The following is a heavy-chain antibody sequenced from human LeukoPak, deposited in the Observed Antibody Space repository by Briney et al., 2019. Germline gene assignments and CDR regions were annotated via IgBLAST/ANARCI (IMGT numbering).Heavy chain of an antibody. D-gene: IGHD1-26*01. V-gene: IGHV3-74*01. CDR3: ARDPYSGTYGNTYYYYMDV. CDR1: GFTFSSYW. CDR2: INSDGSST. Sequence: GALRLSCAASGFTFSSYWMHWVRQAPGKGLVWVSRINSDGSSTSYADSVKGRFTISRDNAKNTLYLQMNSLTAEDTAVYYCARDPYSGTYGNTYYYYMDVWGKGTTVTISS. J-gene: IGHJ6*03.